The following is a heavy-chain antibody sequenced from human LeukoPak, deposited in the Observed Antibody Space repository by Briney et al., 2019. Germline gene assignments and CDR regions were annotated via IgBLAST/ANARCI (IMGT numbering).Heavy chain of an antibody. Sequence: PGGSLRLSCAASGFTVSSNYMSWVRQAPGKGLEWVSVIYSGGSTYYADSVKGRFTISRDNSKNTLYLQMNSLRADDTAVYYCAKATRSLGQSFDYWGQGTLVTVSS. D-gene: IGHD7-27*01. J-gene: IGHJ4*02. CDR1: GFTVSSNY. CDR2: IYSGGST. CDR3: AKATRSLGQSFDY. V-gene: IGHV3-53*01.